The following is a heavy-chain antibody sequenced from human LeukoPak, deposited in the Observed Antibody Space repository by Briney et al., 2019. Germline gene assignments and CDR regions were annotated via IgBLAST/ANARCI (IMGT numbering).Heavy chain of an antibody. CDR3: ARVSYDILTGYSYIDY. D-gene: IGHD3-9*01. CDR2: IRSSSSYI. CDR1: GFTFSSYA. V-gene: IGHV3-21*01. Sequence: GGSLRLSCAASGFTFSSYAMHWVRQAPGKGLEWVSSIRSSSSYIYYADSVKGRFTISRDNAKNSLYLQMNSLRAEDTAVYYCARVSYDILTGYSYIDYWGQGTLVTVSS. J-gene: IGHJ4*02.